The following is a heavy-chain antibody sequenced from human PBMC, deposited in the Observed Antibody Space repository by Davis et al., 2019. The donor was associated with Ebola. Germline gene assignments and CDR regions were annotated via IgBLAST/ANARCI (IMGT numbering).Heavy chain of an antibody. J-gene: IGHJ4*02. CDR3: ARASGHNYYDSSGYYY. Sequence: PGGSLRLSCAASGFTFDDYAMHWVRQAPGKGLVWVSRINSDGSSTSYADSVKGRFTISRDNAKNTLYLQMNSLRAEDTAVYYCARASGHNYYDSSGYYYWGQGTLVTVSS. CDR2: INSDGSST. D-gene: IGHD3-22*01. V-gene: IGHV3-74*01. CDR1: GFTFDDYA.